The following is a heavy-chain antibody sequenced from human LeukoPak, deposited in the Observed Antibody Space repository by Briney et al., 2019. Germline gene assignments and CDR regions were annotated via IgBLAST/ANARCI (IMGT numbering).Heavy chain of an antibody. V-gene: IGHV4-39*07. Sequence: SETLSLTCTVSGGSISSSSYYWGWIRQPPGKGLEWIGSIYYSGSTFYNPSLKSRVTISVDTSKNQFSLKLSSVTAADTAVYYCARVPQVLTGYPSFDYWGQGTLVTVSS. J-gene: IGHJ4*02. D-gene: IGHD3-9*01. CDR2: IYYSGST. CDR1: GGSISSSSYY. CDR3: ARVPQVLTGYPSFDY.